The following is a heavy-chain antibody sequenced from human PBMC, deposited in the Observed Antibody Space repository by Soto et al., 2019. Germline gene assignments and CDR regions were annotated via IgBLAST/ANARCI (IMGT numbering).Heavy chain of an antibody. V-gene: IGHV4-34*01. CDR3: GSPGHVDY. CDR1: AGSFSGYY. Sequence: VQLQQWGAGLLKTSETLSLTCAVYAGSFSGYYWSWIRQPPGKGLEWIGEINQSGNTKYNPSLKSRVTISVDTSKKQFSLKLSSVTAADTAVYYCGSPGHVDYWGQGTLVTVSS. CDR2: INQSGNT. J-gene: IGHJ4*02.